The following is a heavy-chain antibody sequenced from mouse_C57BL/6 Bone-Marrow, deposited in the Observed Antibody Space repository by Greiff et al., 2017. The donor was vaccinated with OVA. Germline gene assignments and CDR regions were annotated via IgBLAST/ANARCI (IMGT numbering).Heavy chain of an antibody. CDR2: IDPENGDT. CDR1: GFNIKDDY. D-gene: IGHD6-2*01. Sequence: EVQLVESGAELVRPGASVKLSCTASGFNIKDDYMHWVKQRPEQGLEWIGWIDPENGDTEYASKFQGKATITADTSSNTAYLQLSSLTSEDTAVYYCTSLFGAMDYWGQGTSVTVSS. V-gene: IGHV14-4*01. J-gene: IGHJ4*01. CDR3: TSLFGAMDY.